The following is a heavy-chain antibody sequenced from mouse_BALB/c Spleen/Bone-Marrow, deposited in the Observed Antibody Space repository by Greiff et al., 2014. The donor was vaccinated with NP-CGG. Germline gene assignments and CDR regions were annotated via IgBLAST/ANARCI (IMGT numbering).Heavy chain of an antibody. D-gene: IGHD2-4*01. CDR2: IDPENGDT. CDR1: GFNIKDYY. Sequence: EVKLVESGAELVRSGASVKLSCTASGFNIKDYYMHWVKQRPEQGLEWIGWIDPENGDTEYAPKFQGKATMTADTSSNTAYPQLSSLTSEDTAVYYCNARGDYDCDYFDYWGQGTTLTVSS. J-gene: IGHJ2*01. V-gene: IGHV14-4*02. CDR3: NARGDYDCDYFDY.